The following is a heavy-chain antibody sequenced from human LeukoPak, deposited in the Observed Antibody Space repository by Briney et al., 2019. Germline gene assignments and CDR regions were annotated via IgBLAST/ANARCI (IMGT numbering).Heavy chain of an antibody. CDR3: ASIVTYDSSGYYYYDAFDI. V-gene: IGHV3-23*01. J-gene: IGHJ3*02. CDR1: GFTFSSYA. CDR2: ISGSGGST. D-gene: IGHD3-22*01. Sequence: GGSLRLSCAASGFTFSSYAMSWVRQAPGKGLEWVSAISGSGGSTYYADSVKGRFTISRDNSKNTLYLQMNSLRAEDTAVYYCASIVTYDSSGYYYYDAFDIWGQGTMVTVSS.